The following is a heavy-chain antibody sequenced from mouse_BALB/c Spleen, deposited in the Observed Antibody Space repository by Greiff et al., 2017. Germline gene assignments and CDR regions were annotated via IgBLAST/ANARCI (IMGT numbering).Heavy chain of an antibody. V-gene: IGHV1-14*01. CDR1: GYTFTSYV. J-gene: IGHJ3*01. D-gene: IGHD3-1*01. Sequence: EVKLVESGPELVKPGASVKMSCKASGYTFTSYVMHWVKQKPGQGLEWIGYINPYNDGTKYNEKFKGKATLTSDKSSSTAYMELSSLTSEDSAVYYCARSGSAGYVGFAYWGQGTLVTVSA. CDR3: ARSGSAGYVGFAY. CDR2: INPYNDGT.